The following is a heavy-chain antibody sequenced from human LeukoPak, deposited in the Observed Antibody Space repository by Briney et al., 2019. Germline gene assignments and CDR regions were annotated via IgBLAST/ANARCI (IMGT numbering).Heavy chain of an antibody. CDR3: ARVMNSGSYPYPLDY. D-gene: IGHD1-26*01. Sequence: ASVKVSCKASGYTFTSYGISWVRQAPGQGLEWMGWISAYNGNTNYAQKLQGRVTMTTDTSTSTAYMELRSLRSDDTAVYYCARVMNSGSYPYPLDYWGQGTLVTVSS. V-gene: IGHV1-18*01. CDR1: GYTFTSYG. CDR2: ISAYNGNT. J-gene: IGHJ4*02.